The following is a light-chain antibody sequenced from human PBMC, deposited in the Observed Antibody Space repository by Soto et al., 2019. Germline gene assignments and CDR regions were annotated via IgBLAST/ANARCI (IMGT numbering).Light chain of an antibody. J-gene: IGLJ3*02. CDR2: EVS. Sequence: QSALTQPASVSGSPGQSITISCTGTSSDVGGYNYVSWFQQHPDKAPTLVVYEVSNRPSGVSNRFSGSKSGNTASLTIFGLQAEDEADYYCTSYTNSGTLVFGGGTKVTV. CDR3: TSYTNSGTLV. CDR1: SSDVGGYNY. V-gene: IGLV2-14*01.